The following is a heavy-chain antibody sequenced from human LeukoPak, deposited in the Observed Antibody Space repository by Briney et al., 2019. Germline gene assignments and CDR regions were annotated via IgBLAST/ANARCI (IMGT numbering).Heavy chain of an antibody. D-gene: IGHD3-3*01. V-gene: IGHV4-4*07. Sequence: PSETLSLTCSVSGDSTIYNYGSWIRQPAGKGLEWIGRIFSDGKINYSPSLESRVTMSVDNAKNQFSLRLSSVTAADTAVYYCARGPGVFGRIWYMDVWGQGTTVSVSS. CDR2: IFSDGKI. CDR1: GDSTIYNY. J-gene: IGHJ6*03. CDR3: ARGPGVFGRIWYMDV.